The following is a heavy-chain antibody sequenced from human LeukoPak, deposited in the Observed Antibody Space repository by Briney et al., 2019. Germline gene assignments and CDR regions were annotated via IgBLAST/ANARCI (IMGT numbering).Heavy chain of an antibody. CDR3: ARYCSSTSCYSYYYYYYGTDV. CDR2: MNPNSGNT. Sequence: ASVKVSCKASGYTFTSYDINWVRQATGQGLEWMGWMNPNSGNTGYAQKFQGRVTMTRNTSISTAYMELSSLRSEDTAVYYCARYCSSTSCYSYYYYYYGTDVWGQGTTVTVSS. CDR1: GYTFTSYD. D-gene: IGHD2-2*01. V-gene: IGHV1-8*01. J-gene: IGHJ6*02.